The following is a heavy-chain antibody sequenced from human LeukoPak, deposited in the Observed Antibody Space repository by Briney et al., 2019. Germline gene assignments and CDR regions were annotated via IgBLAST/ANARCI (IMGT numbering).Heavy chain of an antibody. D-gene: IGHD2-2*02. J-gene: IGHJ6*03. CDR3: VREGYGCSSTSCYTGDYYYYCMDV. Sequence: PSETLSLTCTVSGGSISTYYWSWIRQSAGKGLEWIGRIYSSGSTNYNPSLKSRVTMSLDTSKNQFSLKLSSVTAADTAVYYCVREGYGCSSTSCYTGDYYYYCMDVWGKGTTVTISS. V-gene: IGHV4-4*07. CDR2: IYSSGST. CDR1: GGSISTYY.